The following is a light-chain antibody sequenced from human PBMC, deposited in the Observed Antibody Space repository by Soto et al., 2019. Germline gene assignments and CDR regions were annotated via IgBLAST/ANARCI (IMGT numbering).Light chain of an antibody. V-gene: IGKV1-5*01. Sequence: IQMTQSPSTLSASVGDRVTITCRASHSISTSLAWYQQRPGRAPRLLIYDVSNLESGVPSRFSGSGSGTEFTLTITSLQPEDFAIYYCQQYDNSRTFGQGTKVDIK. CDR2: DVS. J-gene: IGKJ1*01. CDR3: QQYDNSRT. CDR1: HSISTS.